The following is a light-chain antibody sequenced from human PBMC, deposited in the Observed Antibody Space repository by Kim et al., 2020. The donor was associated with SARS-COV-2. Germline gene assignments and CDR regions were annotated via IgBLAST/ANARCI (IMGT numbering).Light chain of an antibody. V-gene: IGKV3-15*01. Sequence: EIVMTQSPATLSVSPGERGTLSCRASQSVSSDLAWYQQKPGQAPRLLIYGASTRATGVPARFSGGGSGTEFTLTISSLQSEDFAVYYCQQYNNWPPLTFGGGTKVDIK. CDR3: QQYNNWPPLT. CDR1: QSVSSD. CDR2: GAS. J-gene: IGKJ4*01.